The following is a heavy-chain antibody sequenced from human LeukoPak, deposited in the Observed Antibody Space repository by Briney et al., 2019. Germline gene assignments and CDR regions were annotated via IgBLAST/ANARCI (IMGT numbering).Heavy chain of an antibody. D-gene: IGHD3-10*01. CDR2: IIPIFGTA. CDR1: GGTFSSYA. CDR3: ARDNRDYYYYYMDV. J-gene: IGHJ6*03. Sequence: GASVKVSCKASGGTFSSYAISWVRQAPGQGLEWMGGIIPIFGTANYAQKFQGRVTITADESTSTAYMELSSLRSEDTAVYYCARDNRDYYYYYMDVWGKGTTVTVSS. V-gene: IGHV1-69*13.